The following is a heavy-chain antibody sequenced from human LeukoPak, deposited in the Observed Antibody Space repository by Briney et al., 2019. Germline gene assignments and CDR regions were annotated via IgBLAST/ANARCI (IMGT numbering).Heavy chain of an antibody. CDR3: AVTLGPITMIAPGALDI. J-gene: IGHJ3*02. CDR1: GFTFSSYA. D-gene: IGHD3-22*01. V-gene: IGHV3-23*01. Sequence: GGSLRLSCAASGFTFSSYAMTWVRQAPGKGLVWVSGISGSGGSTYSADSVKGRFTISRDNSKNTLYLQMNSLRAEDTAVYYCAVTLGPITMIAPGALDIWGQGTMVTVSS. CDR2: ISGSGGST.